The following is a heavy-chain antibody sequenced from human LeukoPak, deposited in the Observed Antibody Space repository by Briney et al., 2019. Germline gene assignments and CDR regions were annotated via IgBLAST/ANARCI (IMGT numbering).Heavy chain of an antibody. D-gene: IGHD2-2*01. CDR2: IIPIFGTA. V-gene: IGHV1-69*13. CDR3: ARSYIVVVPAANQGPLYGMDV. CDR1: GYTLTELS. J-gene: IGHJ6*02. Sequence: SVKVSCKVSGYTLTELSMHWVRQAPGQGLEWMGGIIPIFGTANYAQKFQGRVTITADESTSTAYMELSSLRSEDTAVYYCARSYIVVVPAANQGPLYGMDVWGQGTTVTVSS.